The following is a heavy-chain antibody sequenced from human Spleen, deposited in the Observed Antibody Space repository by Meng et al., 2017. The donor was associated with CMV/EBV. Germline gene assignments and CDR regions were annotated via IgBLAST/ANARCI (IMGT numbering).Heavy chain of an antibody. Sequence: GGSLRLSCAVSGLTFTIYSMTWVRQAPGKGLECVSSISSSSSFIYYADSMRGRFTISRDNAKNSLFLQMDRLRLEDTGVYYCARDMTLVRGVNVTFPYVCDHWGQGTLVTVSS. CDR2: ISSSSSFI. D-gene: IGHD3-10*01. CDR1: GLTFTIYS. CDR3: ARDMTLVRGVNVTFPYVCDH. J-gene: IGHJ4*02. V-gene: IGHV3-21*01.